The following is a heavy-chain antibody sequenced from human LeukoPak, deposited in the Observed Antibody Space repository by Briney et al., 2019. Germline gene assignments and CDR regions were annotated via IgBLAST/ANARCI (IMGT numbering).Heavy chain of an antibody. CDR1: GGSINNYY. D-gene: IGHD4-11*01. CDR2: VYYTGST. V-gene: IGHV4-59*01. Sequence: PSETLSLTCTVSGGSINNYYWSWIRQPPGKGLEWIGYVYYTGSTNYNPSLKSRVTISVDTSKNLFSLKLTSVTAADTAVYYCARDLTPSNSGSIAFEIWGQGTMVTVSS. J-gene: IGHJ3*02. CDR3: ARDLTPSNSGSIAFEI.